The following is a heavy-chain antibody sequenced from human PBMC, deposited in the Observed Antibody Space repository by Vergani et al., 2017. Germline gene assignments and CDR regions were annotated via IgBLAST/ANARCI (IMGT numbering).Heavy chain of an antibody. J-gene: IGHJ3*02. CDR3: ARGKGRLYCSSTSCPRGAFDI. Sequence: QVQLVQSGAEVKKPGASVKVSCKASGYTFTGYYMHWVRQAPGQGLEWMGWINPNSGGTNYAQKFQGRVTMTRDTSISTAYMELSRLRSDDTAVYYCARGKGRLYCSSTSCPRGAFDIWGQGTMVTVSS. CDR1: GYTFTGYY. CDR2: INPNSGGT. V-gene: IGHV1-2*02. D-gene: IGHD2-2*01.